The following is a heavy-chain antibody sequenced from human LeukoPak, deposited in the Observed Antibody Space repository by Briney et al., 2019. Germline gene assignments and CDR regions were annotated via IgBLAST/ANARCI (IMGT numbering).Heavy chain of an antibody. CDR1: GFTFSTYG. V-gene: IGHV3-30*18. D-gene: IGHD1/OR15-1a*01. CDR3: AKDLLAQPMIDY. CDR2: ISYDGSDK. J-gene: IGHJ4*02. Sequence: PGGSLRLSCAASGFTFSTYGMHWVRQAPGKGLEWVAVISYDGSDKYYADSVKGRFTISRDNSKNTLYLQVNSLRAEDTAVCYCAKDLLAQPMIDYWGQGTLVTVSS.